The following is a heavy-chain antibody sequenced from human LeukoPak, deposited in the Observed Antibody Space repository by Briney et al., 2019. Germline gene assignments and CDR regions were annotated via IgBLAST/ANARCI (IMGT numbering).Heavy chain of an antibody. CDR1: GGSISSSNW. J-gene: IGHJ4*02. Sequence: SGTLSLTCAVSGGSISSSNWWSWVRQPPGKGLEWIGEIYHSGSTNYNPSLKSRVTISVDKSKNQFSLKLSSVTAADTAVYYCARVHRGIVGATFDYWGQGTLVTVSS. V-gene: IGHV4-4*02. CDR2: IYHSGST. D-gene: IGHD1-26*01. CDR3: ARVHRGIVGATFDY.